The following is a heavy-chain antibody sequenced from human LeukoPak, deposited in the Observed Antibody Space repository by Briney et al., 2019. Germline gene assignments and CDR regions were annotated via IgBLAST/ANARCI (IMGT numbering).Heavy chain of an antibody. CDR1: GFTFSDFY. J-gene: IGHJ4*02. Sequence: PGGSLRPSCAASGFTFSDFYMTWIRQAPGKGLEWVSYISNRGSTIHYADSVRGRFTISRDNAKKSLYLQMNSLRAEDTAVYYCARSADRSGYFREITLYYFDYWGQGTLVTVSS. CDR3: ARSADRSGYFREITLYYFDY. V-gene: IGHV3-11*01. D-gene: IGHD3-22*01. CDR2: ISNRGSTI.